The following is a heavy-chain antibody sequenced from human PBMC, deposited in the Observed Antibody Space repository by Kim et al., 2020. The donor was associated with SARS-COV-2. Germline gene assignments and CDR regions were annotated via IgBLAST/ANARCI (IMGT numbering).Heavy chain of an antibody. D-gene: IGHD3-10*01. CDR1: GFSLSNVRMG. CDR2: IFSNDEK. Sequence: SGPTLVNPTETLTLTCTVSGFSLSNVRMGVSWIRQPPGKALEWLAHIFSNDEKAYSTSLKSRLTISKDTSKSQVVLTMTKMDPVDTATYYCARLSPGRVSGSGGFDYWGLGTLVTVSS. V-gene: IGHV2-26*01. CDR3: ARLSPGRVSGSGGFDY. J-gene: IGHJ4*02.